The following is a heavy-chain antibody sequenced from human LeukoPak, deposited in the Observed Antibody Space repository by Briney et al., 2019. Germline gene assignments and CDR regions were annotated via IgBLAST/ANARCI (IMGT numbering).Heavy chain of an antibody. J-gene: IGHJ4*02. D-gene: IGHD6-13*01. CDR3: VKAAGIPPTPYFDY. Sequence: SVKVSCKASGGTFSSYAISWVRQAPGQGLEWMGGIIPIFGTANYAQKFQGRATITADGSTSTAYMELSSLRSEDTAVYYCVKAAGIPPTPYFDYWGQGTLVTVSS. V-gene: IGHV1-69*13. CDR2: IIPIFGTA. CDR1: GGTFSSYA.